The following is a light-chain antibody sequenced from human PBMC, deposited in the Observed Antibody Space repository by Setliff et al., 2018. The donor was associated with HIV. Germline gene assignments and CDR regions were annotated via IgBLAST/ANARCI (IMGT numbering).Light chain of an antibody. V-gene: IGLV2-14*01. CDR3: NSFTSSNTYV. CDR1: SRDVGGGQNY. J-gene: IGLJ1*01. Sequence: QPVLAQPASVSGSPGQSVTISCTGTSRDVGGGQNYVSWYQQHPDKAPRLILYEVNKRPSGISDRFSGSKSGNTASLTISGLQAEDEADYYCNSFTSSNTYVFGSGTKVTVL. CDR2: EVN.